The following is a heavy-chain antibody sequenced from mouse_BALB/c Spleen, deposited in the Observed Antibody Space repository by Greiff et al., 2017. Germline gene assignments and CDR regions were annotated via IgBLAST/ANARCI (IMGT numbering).Heavy chain of an antibody. CDR1: GFNIKDTY. CDR2: IDPANGNT. D-gene: IGHD4-1*01. V-gene: IGHV14-3*02. CDR3: ARNWDVIDY. Sequence: EVMLVESGAELVKPGASVKLSCTASGFNIKDTYMHWVKQRPEQGLEWIGRIDPANGNTKYDPKFQGKATITADTSSNTAYLQLSSLTSEDTAVYYCARNWDVIDYWGQGTTLTVSS. J-gene: IGHJ2*01.